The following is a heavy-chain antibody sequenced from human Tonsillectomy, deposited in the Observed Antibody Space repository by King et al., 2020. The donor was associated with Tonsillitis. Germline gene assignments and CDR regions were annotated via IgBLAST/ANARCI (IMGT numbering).Heavy chain of an antibody. CDR2: IHHSGST. D-gene: IGHD3-22*01. Sequence: VQLQESGPGLVKPSQTLSLTCTVSGDSISSGDYYWSWIRQPPGKSLEWIGYIHHSGSTYNNPSLESRVAISLDTPKNQFSLKLTSVTAADTAVYYCARAMIVDMAVAHWGQGTLVTVSS. V-gene: IGHV4-30-4*01. CDR3: ARAMIVDMAVAH. CDR1: GDSISSGDYY. J-gene: IGHJ4*02.